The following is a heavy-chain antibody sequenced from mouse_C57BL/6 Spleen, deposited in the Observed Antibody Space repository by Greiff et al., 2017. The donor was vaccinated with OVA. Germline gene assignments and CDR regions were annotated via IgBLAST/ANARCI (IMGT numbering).Heavy chain of an antibody. V-gene: IGHV1-61*01. CDR2: IYPSDSET. CDR1: GYTFTSYW. J-gene: IGHJ3*01. Sequence: VQLQQPGAELVRPGSSVKLSCKASGYTFTSYWMDWVKQRPGQGLEWIGNIYPSDSETPYNQKFKDKATLTVDKSSSTAYMQLSSLTSEDSGVYYCARRGGNPAWFAYWGQGTLVTVSA. CDR3: ARRGGNPAWFAY. D-gene: IGHD2-1*01.